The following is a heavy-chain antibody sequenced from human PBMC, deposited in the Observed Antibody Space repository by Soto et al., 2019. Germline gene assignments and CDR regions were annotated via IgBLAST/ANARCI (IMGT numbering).Heavy chain of an antibody. CDR2: ISYDGSNT. J-gene: IGHJ6*02. V-gene: IGHV3-30-3*01. CDR3: ARDLGAYSSSGRYYYGMDV. Sequence: QVQLVESGGGVVQPGRSRRLSCAASGFTFSSYAMHWVRQAPGKGLEWVAVISYDGSNTYYADSVKGRFTISRDNSKNTLYLQMNSLRAEDTAVYYCARDLGAYSSSGRYYYGMDVWGQGTTVTVSS. D-gene: IGHD6-13*01. CDR1: GFTFSSYA.